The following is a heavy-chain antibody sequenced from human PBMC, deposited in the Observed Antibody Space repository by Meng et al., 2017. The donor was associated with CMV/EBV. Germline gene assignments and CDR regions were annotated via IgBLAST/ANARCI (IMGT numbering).Heavy chain of an antibody. CDR1: GYRFSDHY. J-gene: IGHJ4*02. CDR3: VRDHNWGPDY. Sequence: QGQLVQPGAEVKSPGASGKVSWQTSGYRFSDHYMHWVRQAPGQGLEWMGWIYPNSGGTHYAQKFQDRVTMTRDTSISTVYMELSRLTSDDTAVNYCVRDHNWGPDYWGQGTLVTVSS. D-gene: IGHD1-1*01. V-gene: IGHV1-2*02. CDR2: IYPNSGGT.